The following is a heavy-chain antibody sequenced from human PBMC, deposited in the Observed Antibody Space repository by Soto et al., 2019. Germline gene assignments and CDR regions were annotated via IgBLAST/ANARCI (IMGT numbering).Heavy chain of an antibody. V-gene: IGHV4-39*01. Sequence: PSETLSLTCTVSGGSISSSSYYCGWIRQPPGKGLEWIGSIYYSGSTYYNPSLKSRVTISVDTSKNQFSLKLSSVTAADTAVYYCARLQAAAGDNDLTFDYWGQGTLVTVSS. D-gene: IGHD6-13*01. CDR3: ARLQAAAGDNDLTFDY. J-gene: IGHJ4*02. CDR1: GGSISSSSYY. CDR2: IYYSGST.